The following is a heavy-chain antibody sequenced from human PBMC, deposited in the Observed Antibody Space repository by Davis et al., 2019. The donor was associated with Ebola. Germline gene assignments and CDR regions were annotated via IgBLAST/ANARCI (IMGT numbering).Heavy chain of an antibody. J-gene: IGHJ6*02. V-gene: IGHV4-34*01. CDR2: INHSGST. D-gene: IGHD3-3*01. CDR3: ARDRWSGYYPYYYYGMDI. CDR1: GGSFSGYY. Sequence: PSETLSLTCAVYGGSFSGYYWSWIRQPPGKGLEWIGEINHSGSTNCNPSLKSRVTISVDTSKNQFSLKLSSVTAADTAVYYCARDRWSGYYPYYYYGMDIWGQGTTVTVSS.